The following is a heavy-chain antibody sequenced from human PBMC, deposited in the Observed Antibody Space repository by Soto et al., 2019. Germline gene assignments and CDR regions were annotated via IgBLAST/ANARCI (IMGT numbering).Heavy chain of an antibody. Sequence: QVQLVQSGAEVKKPGASVKVSCKASGYTFTSYAIHWVRQAPGQRLEWMGWINTAKENSKYSQKFQGRVTINRDTSASIGYMELSSLRSEDTPVYYCARGNSLSYFDYCGQGTLVTVSS. V-gene: IGHV1-3*04. D-gene: IGHD6-6*01. J-gene: IGHJ4*02. CDR2: INTAKENS. CDR3: ARGNSLSYFDY. CDR1: GYTFTSYA.